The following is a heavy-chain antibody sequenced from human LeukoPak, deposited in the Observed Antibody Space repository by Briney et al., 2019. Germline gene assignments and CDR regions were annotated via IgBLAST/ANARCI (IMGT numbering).Heavy chain of an antibody. V-gene: IGHV3-23*01. CDR2: IGGSGGST. CDR3: AREAVVVVAATHMNWFDP. Sequence: GGSLRLSCAASGFTFTNYAMSWVRQAPGKGLEWVSAIGGSGGSTYYADSVKGRFTISRDNSKNTMYLQMNSLRAEDTALYHCAREAVVVVAATHMNWFDPWGQGTLVTVSS. D-gene: IGHD2-15*01. CDR1: GFTFTNYA. J-gene: IGHJ5*02.